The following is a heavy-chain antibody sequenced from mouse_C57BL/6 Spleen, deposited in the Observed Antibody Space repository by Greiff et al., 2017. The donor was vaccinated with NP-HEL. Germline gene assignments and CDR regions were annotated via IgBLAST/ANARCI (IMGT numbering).Heavy chain of an antibody. CDR3: TRRKYYGRSTGYFDV. V-gene: IGHV5-17*01. J-gene: IGHJ1*03. CDR1: GFTFSDYG. D-gene: IGHD1-1*01. CDR2: ISSGSSTI. Sequence: EVQRVESGGGLVKPGGSLKLSCAASGFTFSDYGMHWVRQAPEKGLEWVAYISSGSSTIYYADTVKGRFTISRDNAKNTLFLQMTSLRSEDTAMYYCTRRKYYGRSTGYFDVWGTGTTVTVSS.